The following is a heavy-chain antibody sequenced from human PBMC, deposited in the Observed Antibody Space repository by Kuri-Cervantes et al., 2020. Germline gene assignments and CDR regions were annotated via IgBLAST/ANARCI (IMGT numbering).Heavy chain of an antibody. D-gene: IGHD2-15*01. Sequence: GESLKISCAASGFTFSNYGMHWVRQAPGKGLEWVAVISYDGSNKYYADSVKGRFTISRDNSKNTLYLQMNSLRAEDTAVYYCAKVPLYCSGGSCYQTPEYWGQGTLVTVSS. J-gene: IGHJ4*02. CDR1: GFTFSNYG. CDR3: AKVPLYCSGGSCYQTPEY. V-gene: IGHV3-30*18. CDR2: ISYDGSNK.